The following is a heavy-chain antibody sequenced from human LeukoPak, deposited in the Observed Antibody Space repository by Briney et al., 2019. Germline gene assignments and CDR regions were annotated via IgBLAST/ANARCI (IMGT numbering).Heavy chain of an antibody. CDR1: GFSLSTSGVG. Sequence: SGPTLVNPTQTLTLTCTFSGFSLSTSGVGVGWIRQPPGKALEWLALIYWDDDKRYSPSLKSRLTITKDTSKNQVVLTMTNMDPVDIATYYCAHRSVIGEPAPFDYWGQGTLVTVSS. J-gene: IGHJ4*02. CDR2: IYWDDDK. V-gene: IGHV2-5*02. CDR3: AHRSVIGEPAPFDY. D-gene: IGHD1-14*01.